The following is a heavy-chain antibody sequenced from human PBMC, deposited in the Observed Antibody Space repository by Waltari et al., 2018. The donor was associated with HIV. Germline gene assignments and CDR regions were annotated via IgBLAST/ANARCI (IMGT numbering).Heavy chain of an antibody. CDR3: ARVGNIEYSYGHGSFDY. CDR2: IIPILGTA. J-gene: IGHJ4*02. D-gene: IGHD5-18*01. Sequence: QVQLVQSGAEVKKPGSSVKVSCKASGGTFSSYAISWVRQAPGQGLEWMGGIIPILGTANYAQKFQGRVTITADESTSTAYMELSSLRSEDTAVYYCARVGNIEYSYGHGSFDYWGQGTLVTVSS. CDR1: GGTFSSYA. V-gene: IGHV1-69*01.